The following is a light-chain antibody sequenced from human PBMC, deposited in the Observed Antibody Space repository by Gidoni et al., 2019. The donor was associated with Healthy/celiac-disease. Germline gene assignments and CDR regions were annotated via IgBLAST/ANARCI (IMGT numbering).Light chain of an antibody. Sequence: EIVMTQSPDTLSVSPGERDTLSCRASQSVSSNLAWYQQKPGQAPRLLIYGASTRATGIPARFSCSGSGTEFTLTISSLQSEDFAVYYCQQYNNWPPYTFGQGTKLEIK. CDR3: QQYNNWPPYT. J-gene: IGKJ2*01. CDR2: GAS. V-gene: IGKV3-15*01. CDR1: QSVSSN.